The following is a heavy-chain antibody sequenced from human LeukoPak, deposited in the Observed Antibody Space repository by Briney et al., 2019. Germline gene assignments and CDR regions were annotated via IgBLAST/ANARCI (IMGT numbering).Heavy chain of an antibody. CDR1: GYSISSGYY. CDR3: ARVIEDTMILGAFDI. Sequence: SETLSLTCTVSGYSISSGYYWGWIRQPPGKGLEWIGSIYHSGSTYYNPSLKSRVTISVDTSKNQFSLKLSSVTAADTAVYYCARVIEDTMILGAFDIWGQGTMVTVSS. D-gene: IGHD3-22*01. J-gene: IGHJ3*02. CDR2: IYHSGST. V-gene: IGHV4-38-2*02.